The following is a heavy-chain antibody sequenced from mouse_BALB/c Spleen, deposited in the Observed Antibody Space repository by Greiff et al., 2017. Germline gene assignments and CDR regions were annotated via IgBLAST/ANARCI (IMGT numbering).Heavy chain of an antibody. CDR3: ARPWDGFAY. J-gene: IGHJ3*01. CDR2: INPSTGYT. V-gene: IGHV1S26*01. D-gene: IGHD4-1*01. CDR1: GYTFTSYW. Sequence: VKLMESGAELMKPGASVKISCKASGYTFTSYWMHWVKQRPGQGLEWIGYINPSTGYTEYNQKFKDKATLTADKSSSTAYMQLSSLTSEDSAVYYCARPWDGFAYWGQGTLVTVSA.